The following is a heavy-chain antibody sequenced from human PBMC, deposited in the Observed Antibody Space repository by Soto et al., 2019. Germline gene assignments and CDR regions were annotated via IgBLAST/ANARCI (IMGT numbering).Heavy chain of an antibody. Sequence: SETLSLTCTVSGGSITNYYWAWIRRPPGRGLEWIGAIYYSGTTYYNPSLRSRLTISVDTSDNQFSLRLSSVTAADTAVYFCAKVVHMGSLDFWGQGISVTVSS. D-gene: IGHD3-10*01. J-gene: IGHJ4*02. V-gene: IGHV4-59*01. CDR3: AKVVHMGSLDF. CDR2: IYYSGTT. CDR1: GGSITNYY.